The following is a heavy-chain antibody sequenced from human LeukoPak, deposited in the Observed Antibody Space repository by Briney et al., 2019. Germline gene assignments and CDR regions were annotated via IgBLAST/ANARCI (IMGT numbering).Heavy chain of an antibody. CDR3: ARAIRYDYVWGSYRYRFDY. CDR2: IIPIFGTA. D-gene: IGHD3-16*02. J-gene: IGHJ4*02. CDR1: GGTFSSYA. Sequence: GASVKVSCKASGGTFSSYAISWVRQAPGQGLEWMGGIIPIFGTANYAQKFQGRVTITADESTSTAYMELSSLRSEDTAVYYCARAIRYDYVWGSYRYRFDYWGQGTLVTVSS. V-gene: IGHV1-69*13.